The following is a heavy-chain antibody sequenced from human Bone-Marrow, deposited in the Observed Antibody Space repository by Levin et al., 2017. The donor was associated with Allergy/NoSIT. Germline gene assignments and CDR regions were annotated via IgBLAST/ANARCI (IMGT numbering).Heavy chain of an antibody. CDR2: ISWDGGST. CDR3: ANDIWVSGIHHGMDV. CDR1: GFTFDDYA. V-gene: IGHV3-43D*04. Sequence: GESLKISCAASGFTFDDYAMHWVRQAPGKGLEWVSFISWDGGSTYYADSVQGRFTISRDNSKNSLYLQMNSLRAEDTAFYYCANDIWVSGIHHGMDVWGQGTTVTGSS. J-gene: IGHJ6*02. D-gene: IGHD1-26*01.